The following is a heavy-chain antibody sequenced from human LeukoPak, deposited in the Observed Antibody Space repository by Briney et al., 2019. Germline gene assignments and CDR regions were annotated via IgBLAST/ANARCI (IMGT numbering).Heavy chain of an antibody. J-gene: IGHJ4*02. Sequence: GGSLRLSCAASGFTFSSYWMHWVRQTPGKGVVWVSRINGAGSSISYADSVKGRVTISRDNAKNTLYLQMNNLRAEDTAVYYCARGGDYKNDYWGQGTLVTVSS. CDR1: GFTFSSYW. V-gene: IGHV3-74*01. CDR3: ARGGDYKNDY. D-gene: IGHD4-17*01. CDR2: INGAGSSI.